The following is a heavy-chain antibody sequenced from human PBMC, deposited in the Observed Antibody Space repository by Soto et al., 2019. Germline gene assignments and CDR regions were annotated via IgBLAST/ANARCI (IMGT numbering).Heavy chain of an antibody. V-gene: IGHV3-23*01. D-gene: IGHD2-21*02. J-gene: IGHJ4*02. CDR1: GLTLSSYA. CDR3: AKGSAHCGGDCYSY. CDR2: ISGIGGST. Sequence: EVQLLESGGGLVQPGGSLRLSCAASGLTLSSYAMSWVRQTPGKGLEWVSGISGIGGSTYYADSVKGRFTISRDNSKNTLYLQMNSRRAEDTAVYYCAKGSAHCGGDCYSYWGQGTLVTVSS.